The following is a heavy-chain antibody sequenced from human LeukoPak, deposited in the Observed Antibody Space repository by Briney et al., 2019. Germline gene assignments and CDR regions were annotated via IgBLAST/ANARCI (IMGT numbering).Heavy chain of an antibody. J-gene: IGHJ4*02. V-gene: IGHV1-18*01. Sequence: ASVKVSCKASGYTFTSYGISWVRQAPGQGLEWMGWISAYNGNTNYAQKLQGRVTTTTDTSTSTAYMELRSLRSDDTAVYYCARDRGYYYDSSGYYTLGYWGQGTLVTVSS. CDR1: GYTFTSYG. D-gene: IGHD3-22*01. CDR3: ARDRGYYYDSSGYYTLGY. CDR2: ISAYNGNT.